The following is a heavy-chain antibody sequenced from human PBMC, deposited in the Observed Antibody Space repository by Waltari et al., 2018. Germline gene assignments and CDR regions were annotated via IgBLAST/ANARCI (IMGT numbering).Heavy chain of an antibody. D-gene: IGHD3-9*01. CDR2: IYHSGST. Sequence: QVQLQESGPGLVKPSETLSLTCAVSGYSISSGYYWGWIRQPPGRGLEWIGSIYHSGSTYYNPARKSRVTISVDTAKKQFSLKLSSVTAADRAGYYCARDPSEYYDILTGYTPDYWGQGTLVTVSS. CDR1: GYSISSGYY. V-gene: IGHV4-38-2*02. CDR3: ARDPSEYYDILTGYTPDY. J-gene: IGHJ4*02.